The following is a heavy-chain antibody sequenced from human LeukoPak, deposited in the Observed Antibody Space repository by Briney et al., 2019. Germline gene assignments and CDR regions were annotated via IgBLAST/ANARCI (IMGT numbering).Heavy chain of an antibody. J-gene: IGHJ6*02. D-gene: IGHD1-26*01. CDR1: GYTFTSYG. CDR3: ATAGSGWGVYYYYGMDV. Sequence: ASVKVSCKASGYTFTSYGISWVRQAPGQGLEWMGWISAYNGNTNYAQKFQGRVTMTEDTSTDTAYMELSSLRSEDTAVYYCATAGSGWGVYYYYGMDVWGQGTTVTVSS. V-gene: IGHV1-18*01. CDR2: ISAYNGNT.